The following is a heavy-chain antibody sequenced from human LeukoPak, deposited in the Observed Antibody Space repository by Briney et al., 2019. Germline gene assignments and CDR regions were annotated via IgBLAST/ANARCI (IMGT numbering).Heavy chain of an antibody. CDR2: IYYSGST. CDR1: GGSIGSSNYY. D-gene: IGHD3-10*01. Sequence: SETLSLTCTVSGGSIGSSNYYWGWIRQPPGKGLEWIGSIYYSGSTYYNPSLKSRVTISVDTSKNQFSLKLSSVTAADTAVYYCASWDMVRGVIIDYWGQGTLVTVSS. J-gene: IGHJ4*02. CDR3: ASWDMVRGVIIDY. V-gene: IGHV4-39*01.